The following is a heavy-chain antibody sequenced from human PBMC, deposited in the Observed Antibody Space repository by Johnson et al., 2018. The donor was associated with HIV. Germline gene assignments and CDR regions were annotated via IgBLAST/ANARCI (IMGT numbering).Heavy chain of an antibody. CDR1: GFTFSSYD. V-gene: IGHV3-13*01. D-gene: IGHD2-2*01. CDR3: ARQVYCSSTSCSSAFDI. Sequence: VQLVESGGGLVQPGGSLRLSCAASGFTFSSYDMHWVRQATGKGLEWVSAIGTAGDTYYPGSVKGRFTISRENAKNSLYLQMNSLRAGDTAVYYCARQVYCSSTSCSSAFDIWGQGTMVTVSS. J-gene: IGHJ3*02. CDR2: IGTAGDT.